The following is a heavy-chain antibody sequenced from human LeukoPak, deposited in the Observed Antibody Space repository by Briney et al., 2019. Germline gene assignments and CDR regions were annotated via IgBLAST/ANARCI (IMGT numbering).Heavy chain of an antibody. J-gene: IGHJ2*01. CDR2: ISSTSSYI. CDR3: ARDPASYDYGDYLFVGNWYFDL. V-gene: IGHV3-21*01. CDR1: GFNFSIYN. Sequence: PGGSLRLSCAASGFNFSIYNMNWVRQAPGKGLEWVSSISSTSSYIYYADSVKGRFTLSRDNAKNSLSLQMNSLRAEDTAVYYCARDPASYDYGDYLFVGNWYFDLWGRGTLVGVSS. D-gene: IGHD4-17*01.